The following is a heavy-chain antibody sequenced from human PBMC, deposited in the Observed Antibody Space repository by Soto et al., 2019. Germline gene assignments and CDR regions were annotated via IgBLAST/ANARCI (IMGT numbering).Heavy chain of an antibody. CDR3: AKESLTVAGSHFGS. CDR1: GFTFTTFA. CDR2: ISGSGAGT. D-gene: IGHD6-19*01. J-gene: IGHJ5*01. Sequence: EVQLLESGGGLVQPGGSLRLSCAASGFTFTTFAMSWVRQAPGKGLEWVSAISGSGAGTYFADSVKGRFTISRDNSKNTMYLQMTRLRGEETAVYYCAKESLTVAGSHFGSWGRGTLVTVSS. V-gene: IGHV3-23*01.